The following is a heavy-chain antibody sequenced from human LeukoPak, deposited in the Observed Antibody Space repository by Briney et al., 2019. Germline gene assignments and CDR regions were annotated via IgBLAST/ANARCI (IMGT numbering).Heavy chain of an antibody. J-gene: IGHJ4*02. Sequence: PSETLSLTCTVSGGSINSYYWSWIRQPPGKGLECIGHIYYTGSTYYKPSLESRVTISVDTAKNQISLKLSSVTAADTAVYYCARYEEFSTGYSASSPRNYFDHWGQGTLVTVSS. CDR2: IYYTGST. CDR3: ARYEEFSTGYSASSPRNYFDH. CDR1: GGSINSYY. D-gene: IGHD3/OR15-3a*01. V-gene: IGHV4-59*01.